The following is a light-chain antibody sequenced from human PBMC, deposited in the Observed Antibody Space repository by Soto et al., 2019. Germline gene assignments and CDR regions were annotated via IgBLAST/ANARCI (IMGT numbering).Light chain of an antibody. J-gene: IGLJ2*01. Sequence: QSALTQPPSASGSPGQSVTFSCIGTSSDVGAYNYVSWYQQHPGKAPKLMIYEVSKRPSGVPDRFSGSKSANTSSLTVSGLQAEDEADYYCSSFAGSSNVIFGGGTKVTVL. CDR3: SSFAGSSNVI. V-gene: IGLV2-8*01. CDR1: SSDVGAYNY. CDR2: EVS.